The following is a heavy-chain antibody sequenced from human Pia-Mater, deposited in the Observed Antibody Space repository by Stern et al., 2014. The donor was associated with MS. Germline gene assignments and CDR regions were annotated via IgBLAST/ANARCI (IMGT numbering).Heavy chain of an antibody. J-gene: IGHJ4*02. V-gene: IGHV4-4*02. D-gene: IGHD6-13*01. CDR1: GDSMSNNNW. CDR2: VHHNGRT. Sequence: QLQLQESGPGLVRPSTTLFLTCSVSGDSMSNNNWWSWVRQAPGKGLEWICEVHHNGRTNPNPSLASRPTISIDKSKKMISLRMDSVTAADTAVYYCARSKDSSSWYGYFDYWGQGTLVTVSS. CDR3: ARSKDSSSWYGYFDY.